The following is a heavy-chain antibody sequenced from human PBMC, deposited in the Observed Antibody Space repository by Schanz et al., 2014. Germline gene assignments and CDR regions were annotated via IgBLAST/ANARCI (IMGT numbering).Heavy chain of an antibody. D-gene: IGHD6-13*01. Sequence: QVQLVQSGTEVKKLGASVKVSCKASGYTFTSYGISWVRQAPGQGLEWMGWINAENGNTNYAQKLQGRVTMTTDTSTSTAYMELRSLRSDATAVYYCARDNLVSSSWYNYYGMDVWGQGTTVTVSS. CDR1: GYTFTSYG. V-gene: IGHV1-18*04. CDR3: ARDNLVSSSWYNYYGMDV. J-gene: IGHJ6*02. CDR2: INAENGNT.